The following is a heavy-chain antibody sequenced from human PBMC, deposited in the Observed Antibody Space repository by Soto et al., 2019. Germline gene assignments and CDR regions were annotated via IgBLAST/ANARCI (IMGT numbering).Heavy chain of an antibody. J-gene: IGHJ4*02. CDR3: AKNYQFDS. V-gene: IGHV3-30*18. CDR1: GFTFSSYG. Sequence: PGGSLRLSCAASGFTFSSYGMHWVRQAPGKGLEWVAVISYDGSNKYYADSVKGRFTISRDNSKNTLYLQLNSLRAEDTAIYYCAKNYQFDSWGQGTRVTVSS. D-gene: IGHD2-2*01. CDR2: ISYDGSNK.